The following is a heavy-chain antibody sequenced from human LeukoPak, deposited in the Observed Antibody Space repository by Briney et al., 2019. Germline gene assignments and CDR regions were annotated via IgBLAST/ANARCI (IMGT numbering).Heavy chain of an antibody. V-gene: IGHV3-21*01. D-gene: IGHD1-26*01. Sequence: GWALRLSCAASVFTFSSYSMNWVRQAAGKGLEGVSFIRSSRSYMYYADAVKGRSTIARDNAKHSLYLQMNSLRAADTAVYYCARDDGSYFAFDIWGQGTMVTVSS. CDR1: VFTFSSYS. CDR3: ARDDGSYFAFDI. CDR2: IRSSRSYM. J-gene: IGHJ3*02.